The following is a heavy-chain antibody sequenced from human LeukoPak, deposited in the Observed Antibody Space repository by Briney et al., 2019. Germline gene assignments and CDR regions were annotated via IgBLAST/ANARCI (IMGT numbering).Heavy chain of an antibody. CDR3: AKGGFRDFWTGTSDALDI. J-gene: IGHJ3*02. V-gene: IGHV3-74*01. CDR1: GFTFSSYW. D-gene: IGHD3-3*01. Sequence: HPGGSLRLSCAASGFTFSSYWMHWVRQAPGKGLVWVSRINSDGSSTSYADSVKGRFTISRDNAKNTLYLQMNSLRAEDTALYYRAKGGFRDFWTGTSDALDIWGQGTMVTV. CDR2: INSDGSST.